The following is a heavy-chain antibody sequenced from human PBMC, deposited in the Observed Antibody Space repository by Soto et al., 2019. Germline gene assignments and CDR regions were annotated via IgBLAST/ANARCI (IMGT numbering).Heavy chain of an antibody. Sequence: QVQLVQSGAEMKRPGASVILSCKASGYIFTTYSIHWVRQPAGQGLEWMAKVDPRDGSTGYAQKFRGRVSMAWDTSTGTVSMEVSRLTSDDTATYYCARVRSSGREFDYWGQGTQVTVSS. CDR2: VDPRDGST. J-gene: IGHJ4*02. CDR3: ARVRSSGREFDY. CDR1: GYIFTTYS. D-gene: IGHD6-25*01. V-gene: IGHV1-46*01.